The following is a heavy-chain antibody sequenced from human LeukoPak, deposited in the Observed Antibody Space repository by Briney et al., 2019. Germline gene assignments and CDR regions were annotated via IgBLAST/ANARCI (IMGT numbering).Heavy chain of an antibody. D-gene: IGHD3-22*01. V-gene: IGHV1-2*02. CDR1: GYTFTGYY. Sequence: ASLKVSCKASGYTFTGYYMHWVRQAPGQGLEWVGWINPNSGGTNYAQKFQGRVTMTRDTSNSTAYMELSRLRADDTAVYYCARVGTMIADAFDIWGQGTMVTVSS. CDR3: ARVGTMIADAFDI. J-gene: IGHJ3*02. CDR2: INPNSGGT.